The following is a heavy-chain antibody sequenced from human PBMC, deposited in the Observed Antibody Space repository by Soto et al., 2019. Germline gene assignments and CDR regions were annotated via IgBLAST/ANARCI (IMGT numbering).Heavy chain of an antibody. D-gene: IGHD3-16*01. Sequence: SETLSLTCTVSGGSISSGDYYRSWIRQAPGKGLEWIGYIFSSGTTYYNPSLKSRLTMSLDTSQNQFSLKLNSVTAAGTAVYFCARVPSPFDFYYAMDVWGQGTTVTVSS. CDR3: ARVPSPFDFYYAMDV. J-gene: IGHJ6*02. V-gene: IGHV4-30-4*02. CDR1: GGSISSGDYY. CDR2: IFSSGTT.